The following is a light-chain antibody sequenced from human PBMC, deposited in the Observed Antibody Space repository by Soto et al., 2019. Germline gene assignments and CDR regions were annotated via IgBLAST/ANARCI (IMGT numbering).Light chain of an antibody. CDR2: DDD. Sequence: QSLMTQPPSVSAAPGQKVTISCSGSSSNIGGNSVSWYQQLPGTAPKLLIYDDDKRPSGIPDRFSGSKSGTSATLGITGFQTGDEADYYCGSWDSSLSAYVFATGTQLTVL. CDR1: SSNIGGNS. V-gene: IGLV1-51*01. CDR3: GSWDSSLSAYV. J-gene: IGLJ1*01.